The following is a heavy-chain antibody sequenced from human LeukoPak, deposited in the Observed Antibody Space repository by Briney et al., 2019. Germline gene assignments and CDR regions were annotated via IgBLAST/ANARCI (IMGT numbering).Heavy chain of an antibody. CDR2: ISSSSTYI. J-gene: IGHJ4*02. V-gene: IGHV3-21*01. Sequence: GGSLKLSCAASGFTFSSHSMNWVRQAPGKGLEWVSYISSSSTYIYYAASVKGRFAISRDNARNSLFLQMNSLRAEDSGIYYCARDPRLEISGMVIDMLDYWGQGTLVTVSS. D-gene: IGHD3-3*01. CDR3: ARDPRLEISGMVIDMLDY. CDR1: GFTFSSHS.